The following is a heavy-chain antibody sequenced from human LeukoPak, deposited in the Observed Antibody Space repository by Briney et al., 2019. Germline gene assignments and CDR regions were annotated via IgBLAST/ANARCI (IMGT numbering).Heavy chain of an antibody. J-gene: IGHJ4*02. CDR2: INHSGST. CDR3: ARPRV. Sequence: SETLSLTCAVSGGSISSGGYYWSWIRQPPGKGLEWIGEINHSGSTNYNPSLKSRVTISVDTSKNQFSLKLSSVTAADTAVYYCARPRVWGQGTLVTVSS. D-gene: IGHD6-13*01. CDR1: GGSISSGGYY. V-gene: IGHV4-34*01.